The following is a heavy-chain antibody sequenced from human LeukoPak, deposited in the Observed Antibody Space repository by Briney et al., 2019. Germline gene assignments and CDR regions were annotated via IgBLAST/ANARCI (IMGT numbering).Heavy chain of an antibody. V-gene: IGHV3-21*01. D-gene: IGHD2-2*01. Sequence: GGSLRLSCAASGFTFSSYSMNWVRQAPGKGLEWVSSISSSSSYIYYADSVKGRFTISRDNAKNSLYLQMNSLRAEDTAVYYCARDRTGGWPYCSSTSCSESDYWGQGTLVTVSS. J-gene: IGHJ4*02. CDR1: GFTFSSYS. CDR2: ISSSSSYI. CDR3: ARDRTGGWPYCSSTSCSESDY.